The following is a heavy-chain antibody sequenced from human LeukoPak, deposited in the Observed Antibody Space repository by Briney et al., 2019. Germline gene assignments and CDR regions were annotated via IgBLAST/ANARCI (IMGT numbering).Heavy chain of an antibody. CDR2: IRYNGGDK. J-gene: IGHJ4*02. CDR3: ATDENFAFDS. CDR1: GFTFSSYW. Sequence: GGSLRLSCAASGFTFSSYWMHWVRQAPGKGLEWVAFIRYNGGDKYYADSVKGRFTVSRDNSKNTVSLQMDSLRPEDTALYYCATDENFAFDSWGQGTLVTVSS. V-gene: IGHV3-30*02.